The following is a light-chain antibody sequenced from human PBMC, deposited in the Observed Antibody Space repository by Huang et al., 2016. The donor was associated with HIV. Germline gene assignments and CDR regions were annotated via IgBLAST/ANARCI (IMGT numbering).Light chain of an antibody. V-gene: IGKV3-15*01. CDR2: SAS. J-gene: IGKJ1*01. CDR3: QQYNYWPSTWT. Sequence: EIVMTQFPATQSVSPVEGATLRCRSSKSVSTNLAGYQQKPGQAPRLLIYSASTRANDSPARVSGSGSGTEFTLTIIRLQSADSASYYCQQYNYWPSTWTFGQGTKVEIK. CDR1: KSVSTN.